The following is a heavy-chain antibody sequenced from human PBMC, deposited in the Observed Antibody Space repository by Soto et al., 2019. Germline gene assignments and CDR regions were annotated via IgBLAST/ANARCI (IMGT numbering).Heavy chain of an antibody. CDR3: ARDEGYYYDSSGYPFDY. CDR2: ISAYNGNT. J-gene: IGHJ4*02. V-gene: IGHV1-18*01. D-gene: IGHD3-22*01. Sequence: ASVKVSCKASGYTFTSYGISWVRQAPGQGLEWMGWISAYNGNTNYAQKLQGRVTMTTDTSTSTAYMELRSLRSDDTAVYYCARDEGYYYDSSGYPFDYWGQGTLVTVSS. CDR1: GYTFTSYG.